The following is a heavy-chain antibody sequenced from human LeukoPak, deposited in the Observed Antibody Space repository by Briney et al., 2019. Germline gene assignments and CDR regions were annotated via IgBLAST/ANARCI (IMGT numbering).Heavy chain of an antibody. D-gene: IGHD2/OR15-2a*01. CDR2: INQDGTEK. CDR3: ARNMGDY. Sequence: GGSLRLPCAASGFTFSTYWTTWVRQAPGKGLEWVANINQDGTEKNYVGSVKGRLTISRDNAKNSLYLQMNSLRAEDTAVYYCARNMGDYWGQGTLVTVSS. J-gene: IGHJ4*02. V-gene: IGHV3-7*04. CDR1: GFTFSTYW.